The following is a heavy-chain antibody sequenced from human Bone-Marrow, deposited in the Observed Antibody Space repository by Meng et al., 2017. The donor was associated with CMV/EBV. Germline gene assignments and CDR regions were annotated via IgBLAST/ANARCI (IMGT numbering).Heavy chain of an antibody. D-gene: IGHD1-1*01. Sequence: SGYSFTSYWIGWVRQMPGKGLEWMGIIYPGDSDTRYSPSFQGQVTISADKSISTAYLQWSSLKASDTAMYYCARLRVERDTTNWLDPWGQGTLVTVSS. CDR1: GYSFTSYW. V-gene: IGHV5-51*01. CDR3: ARLRVERDTTNWLDP. CDR2: IYPGDSDT. J-gene: IGHJ5*02.